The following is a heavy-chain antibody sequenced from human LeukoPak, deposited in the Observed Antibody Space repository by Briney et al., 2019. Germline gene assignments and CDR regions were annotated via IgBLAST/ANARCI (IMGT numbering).Heavy chain of an antibody. CDR3: ARAGYDFWSGYSPLNWFDP. D-gene: IGHD3-3*01. J-gene: IGHJ5*02. V-gene: IGHV3-74*01. CDR1: GFTFSSYW. Sequence: GGSVTLSCAASGFTFSSYWMHWVRHAPGKGLVWVSRINSDGSSTSYADSVKGRFTIPRDNAKNTLYLQMHSLRAEDTAVYYYARAGYDFWSGYSPLNWFDPWGQGTLVTVSS. CDR2: INSDGSST.